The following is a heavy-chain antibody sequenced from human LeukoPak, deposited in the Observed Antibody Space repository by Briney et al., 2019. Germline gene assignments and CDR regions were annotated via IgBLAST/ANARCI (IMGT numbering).Heavy chain of an antibody. CDR1: GGSFSGYY. V-gene: IGHV4-34*01. Sequence: PSETLSLTCAVYGGSFSGYYWSWIRQPPGKGLEWIGEINHSGSTNYNPSLKSRVTISVDTSKNQFPLKLSSVTAADTAVYYCARGEGRQLVPFDYWGQGTLVTVSS. CDR2: INHSGST. D-gene: IGHD6-13*01. J-gene: IGHJ4*02. CDR3: ARGEGRQLVPFDY.